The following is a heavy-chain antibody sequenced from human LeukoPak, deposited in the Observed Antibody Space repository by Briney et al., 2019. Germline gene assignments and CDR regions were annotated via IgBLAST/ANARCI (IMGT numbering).Heavy chain of an antibody. CDR2: INPNSGGT. CDR1: GYTFTDYY. Sequence: ASVKVSCKASGYTFTDYYIYWVRQAPGQGLEWMGWINPNSGGTDYAQKFQGRVTMTRDTSISTAYMELSRLRSDDTAVYYCGRAWGPWELPLFWGQGTLVTVSS. J-gene: IGHJ4*02. CDR3: GRAWGPWELPLF. D-gene: IGHD1-26*01. V-gene: IGHV1-2*02.